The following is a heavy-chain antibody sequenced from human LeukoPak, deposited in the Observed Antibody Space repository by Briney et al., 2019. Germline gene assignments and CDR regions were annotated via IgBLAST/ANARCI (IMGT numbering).Heavy chain of an antibody. Sequence: EASVKVSCKASGGTFSSYAISWVRQAPGQGLEWMGGIIPIFGTAIYAQKFQGRVTITTDESTSTAYMELSSLRSEDTAVYYCAGAAYYYDSSGYGFDYWGQGTLVTVSS. CDR1: GGTFSSYA. CDR2: IIPIFGTA. D-gene: IGHD3-22*01. J-gene: IGHJ4*02. V-gene: IGHV1-69*05. CDR3: AGAAYYYDSSGYGFDY.